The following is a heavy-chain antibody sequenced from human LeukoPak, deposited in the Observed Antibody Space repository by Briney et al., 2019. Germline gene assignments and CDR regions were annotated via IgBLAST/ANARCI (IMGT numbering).Heavy chain of an antibody. CDR2: IYPGDSDT. CDR3: VRWTPPFTTVTRNRFDP. J-gene: IGHJ5*02. V-gene: IGHV5-51*01. CDR1: GYSFTSYW. D-gene: IGHD4-17*01. Sequence: GESLKISCKGSGYSFTSYWIGWVRQMPGKGLEWMGIIYPGDSDTRYSPSFQGQVTISADKSISTAYLQWSSLKASDTAMYYCVRWTPPFTTVTRNRFDPWGQGTLVTVSS.